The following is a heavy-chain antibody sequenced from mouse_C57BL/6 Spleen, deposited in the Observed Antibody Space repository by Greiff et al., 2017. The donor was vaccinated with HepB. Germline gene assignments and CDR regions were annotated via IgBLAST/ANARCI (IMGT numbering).Heavy chain of an antibody. CDR3: ARYSNYYLDY. V-gene: IGHV1-52*01. CDR2: IDPSDSET. J-gene: IGHJ2*01. CDR1: GYTFTSYW. D-gene: IGHD2-5*01. Sequence: QVQLKQPGAELVRPGSSVKLSCKASGYTFTSYWMHWVKQRPIQGLEWIGNIDPSDSETHYNQKFKDKATLTVDKSSSTAYMQLSSLTSEDSAVYYCARYSNYYLDYWGQGTTLTVSS.